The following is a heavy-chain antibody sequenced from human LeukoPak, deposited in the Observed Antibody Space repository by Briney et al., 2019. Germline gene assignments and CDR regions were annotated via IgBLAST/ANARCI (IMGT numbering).Heavy chain of an antibody. Sequence: ASVKVSCKASGYTFTGYYMHWVRQAPGQGLEWMGWINPNSGSTNYAQKFQGRVTMTRDTSISTAYMELSRLRSDDTAVYYCARIAQLVPYYYGMDVWGQGTTVTVSS. D-gene: IGHD6-6*01. J-gene: IGHJ6*02. CDR3: ARIAQLVPYYYGMDV. CDR1: GYTFTGYY. CDR2: INPNSGST. V-gene: IGHV1-2*02.